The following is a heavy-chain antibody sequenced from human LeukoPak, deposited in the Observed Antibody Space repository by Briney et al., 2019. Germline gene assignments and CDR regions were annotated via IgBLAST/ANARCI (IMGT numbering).Heavy chain of an antibody. J-gene: IGHJ4*02. Sequence: GGSLGLSRAASGFTFSSYAMSWVRQAPGKWLEWVSAISGSGGSTYYADSVKGRFTISRDNSKNTLYLQMNSLRAEDTAVYYCAKDSTSYYDILTGYSSFDYWGQGTLVTVSS. CDR3: AKDSTSYYDILTGYSSFDY. CDR1: GFTFSSYA. V-gene: IGHV3-23*01. D-gene: IGHD3-9*01. CDR2: ISGSGGST.